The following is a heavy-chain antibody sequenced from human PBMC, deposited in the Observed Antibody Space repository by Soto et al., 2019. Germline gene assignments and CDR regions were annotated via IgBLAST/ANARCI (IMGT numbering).Heavy chain of an antibody. D-gene: IGHD3-16*01. CDR1: GGSSSSSTYS. J-gene: IGHJ5*02. V-gene: IGHV4-39*01. Sequence: PSEPLSLTCTASGGSSSSSTYSWGWIRQPPGKGLEWIGSMHYSGATYYNPSLKSRVSISVDTSKSQFSLKLTFVTAADTAVYFCARQGSNSSRRLSWFDPWGQGTLVTVSS. CDR3: ARQGSNSSRRLSWFDP. CDR2: MHYSGAT.